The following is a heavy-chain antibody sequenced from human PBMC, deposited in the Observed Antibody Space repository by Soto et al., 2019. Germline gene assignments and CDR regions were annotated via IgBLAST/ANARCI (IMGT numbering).Heavy chain of an antibody. CDR1: GFTFSGSA. V-gene: IGHV3-73*01. Sequence: EVQLVESGGGLVQPGGSLKLSCAASGFTFSGSAMHWVRQASGKGREWVGRIRSKANSYATAYAASVKGRFTISRDDSKNTAYLQMNSLKTEDTAVYYCTPDSGSYPDLGYWGQGTLVTVSS. CDR2: IRSKANSYAT. CDR3: TPDSGSYPDLGY. D-gene: IGHD1-26*01. J-gene: IGHJ4*02.